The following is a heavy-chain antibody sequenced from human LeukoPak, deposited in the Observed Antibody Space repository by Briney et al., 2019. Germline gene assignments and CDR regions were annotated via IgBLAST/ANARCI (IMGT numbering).Heavy chain of an antibody. D-gene: IGHD2-2*01. CDR1: GFTFSDYY. Sequence: GGSLRLSCAASGFTFSDYYMSWIRQAPGKGLGWVSYISSSGSTIYYADSVKGRFTISRDNAKNSLYLQMNSLRAEDTAVYYCARYCSSTTCILRAFDYWGQGTLVTVSS. CDR2: ISSSGSTI. J-gene: IGHJ4*02. CDR3: ARYCSSTTCILRAFDY. V-gene: IGHV3-11*01.